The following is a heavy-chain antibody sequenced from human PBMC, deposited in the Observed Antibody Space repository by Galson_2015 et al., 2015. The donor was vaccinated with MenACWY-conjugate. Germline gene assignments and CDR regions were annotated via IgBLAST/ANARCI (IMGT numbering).Heavy chain of an antibody. CDR1: GYTFTRFG. V-gene: IGHV1-18*01. J-gene: IGHJ4*02. Sequence: QSGAEVKKPGASVKVSCKASGYTFTRFGITWVRQAPGQGLEWMGWISGYNGNTKYAQKFQDRITMTTDTSTTTMYMELRSLRSDDTAVYYCAREFSYWGQGTLVTVSS. CDR2: ISGYNGNT. CDR3: AREFSY. D-gene: IGHD2/OR15-2a*01.